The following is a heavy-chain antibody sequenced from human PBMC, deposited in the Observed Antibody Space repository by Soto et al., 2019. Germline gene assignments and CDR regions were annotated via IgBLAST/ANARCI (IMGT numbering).Heavy chain of an antibody. CDR2: INHSGST. D-gene: IGHD5-18*01. CDR3: ARGRKWIQLWQGNDAFDI. Sequence: PSETLSLTCAVYGGSFSGYYWSWIRQPPGKGLEWIGEINHSGSTNYNPSLKSRVTISVDTSKNQFSLKLSSVTAADTAVYYCARGRKWIQLWQGNDAFDIWGQGTMVTVSS. J-gene: IGHJ3*02. V-gene: IGHV4-34*01. CDR1: GGSFSGYY.